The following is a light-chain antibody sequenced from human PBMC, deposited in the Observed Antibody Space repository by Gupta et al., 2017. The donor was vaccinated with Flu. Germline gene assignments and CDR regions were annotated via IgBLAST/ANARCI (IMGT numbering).Light chain of an antibody. CDR1: QSISSY. CDR3: QQSYSTNL. J-gene: IGKJ1*01. CDR2: AAS. V-gene: IGKV1-39*01. Sequence: DIQMTQSPSSLSASVGDRVTITCRASQSISSYLNWYQQKPGKAPKLLIYAASSWQSGVPSRFSGSGYGKDFTLTSSRRQTEDFATYYWQQSYSTNLFGQGTKVEIK.